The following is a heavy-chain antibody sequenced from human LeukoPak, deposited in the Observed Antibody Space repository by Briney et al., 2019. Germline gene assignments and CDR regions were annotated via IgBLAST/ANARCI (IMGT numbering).Heavy chain of an antibody. CDR1: GFTVSNNY. CDR2: IYSGGST. CDR3: AKTDSTHYYYYYMDV. V-gene: IGHV3-53*05. D-gene: IGHD6-13*01. J-gene: IGHJ6*03. Sequence: GGSLRLSCAASGFTVSNNYMSWVRQAPGKGLEWVSVIYSGGSTYYADSVKGRFTISRDNSDNTLFLQMNSLRAEDTAVYYCAKTDSTHYYYYYMDVWGKGTTVTVSS.